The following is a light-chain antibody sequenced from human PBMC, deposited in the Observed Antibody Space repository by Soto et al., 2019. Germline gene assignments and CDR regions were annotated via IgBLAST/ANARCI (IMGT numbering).Light chain of an antibody. V-gene: IGKV1-39*01. CDR1: QRISAY. Sequence: DVQMTQSPSSLSASVGDRVTITCRASQRISAYLNWYQQKPGKPPRLLIYSTARLQTGVPSWFSRSRSGTVFSLTTTGLETKDFATDYGVENYTAPVLTFGGGTKVESK. CDR2: STA. J-gene: IGKJ4*01. CDR3: VENYTAPVLT.